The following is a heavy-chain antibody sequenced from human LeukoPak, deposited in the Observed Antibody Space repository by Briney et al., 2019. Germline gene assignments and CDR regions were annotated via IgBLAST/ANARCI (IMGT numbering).Heavy chain of an antibody. CDR2: IYYIGST. D-gene: IGHD1-7*01. J-gene: IGHJ5*02. CDR1: GGSISSSSYY. CDR3: ARESTGTTFGIKRFDP. V-gene: IGHV4-39*02. Sequence: SETLSLTCTVSGGSISSSSYYWGWIRQPPGKGLEWIGSIYYIGSTYYNPSLKSRFTISVDTSKNQFSLKLSSVTAADTAVYYCARESTGTTFGIKRFDPWGQGTLVTVSS.